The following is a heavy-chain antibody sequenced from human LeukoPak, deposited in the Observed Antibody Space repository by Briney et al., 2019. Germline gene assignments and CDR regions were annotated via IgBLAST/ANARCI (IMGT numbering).Heavy chain of an antibody. Sequence: SETLSLTCTVSGGSISSGGYYWSWIRQHPGKGLEWIGYIYYSGSTYYNPSLKGRVTISVDTSKNQFSLKLSSVTAADTAVYYCARGYCTNGVCFIIPFDYWGQGTLVTVSS. CDR2: IYYSGST. D-gene: IGHD2-8*01. CDR3: ARGYCTNGVCFIIPFDY. J-gene: IGHJ4*02. CDR1: GGSISSGGYY. V-gene: IGHV4-31*03.